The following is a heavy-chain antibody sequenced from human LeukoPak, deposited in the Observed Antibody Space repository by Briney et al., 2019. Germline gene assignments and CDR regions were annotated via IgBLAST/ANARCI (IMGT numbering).Heavy chain of an antibody. CDR1: GFTFSSYA. D-gene: IGHD6-13*01. CDR3: ARHIAAAGFDY. V-gene: IGHV3-64*01. Sequence: GGSLRLSCAASGFTFSSYAMHWVRQAPGKGLEYVSAISSNGGSTYYANSVKGRFTISRDNSKNTLYLQMGSLRAGDMAVYYCARHIAAAGFDYWGQGTLVTVSS. J-gene: IGHJ4*02. CDR2: ISSNGGST.